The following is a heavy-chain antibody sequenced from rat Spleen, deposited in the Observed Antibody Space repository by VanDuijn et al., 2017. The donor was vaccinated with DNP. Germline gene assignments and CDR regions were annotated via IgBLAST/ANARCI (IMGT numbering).Heavy chain of an antibody. CDR2: INYDGGST. CDR1: GFTXSDYX. J-gene: IGHJ3*01. V-gene: IGHV5-22*01. Sequence: EVQLVESGGGLVQPGXXLKLSCXASGFTXSDYXXAWVRQAPTKGLEWVAYINYDGGSTYSGDSVKGRFTISRDNAKNTLYLQMSSLRSEDTATYYCVTHPSWFGYWGPGTLVTVSS. CDR3: VTHPSWFGY.